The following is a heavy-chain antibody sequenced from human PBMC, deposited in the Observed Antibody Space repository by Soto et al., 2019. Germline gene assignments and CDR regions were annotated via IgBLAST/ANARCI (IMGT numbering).Heavy chain of an antibody. V-gene: IGHV4-34*01. J-gene: IGHJ6*03. CDR1: GGSFSGYY. CDR2: INHSGST. CDR3: ARGAIAAAGNYYYYYMDV. Sequence: PSETLSLTCAVYGGSFSGYYWSWIRQPPGKGLEWIGEINHSGSTNYNPSLKSRVTISVDTSKNQFSLKLSSVTAADTAVYYCARGAIAAAGNYYYYYMDVSGKGTTVTVSS. D-gene: IGHD6-13*01.